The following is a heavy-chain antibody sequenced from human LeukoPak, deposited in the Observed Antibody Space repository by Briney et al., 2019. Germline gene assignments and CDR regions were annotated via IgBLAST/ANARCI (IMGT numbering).Heavy chain of an antibody. CDR2: IYYSGST. J-gene: IGHJ5*02. Sequence: SETLSLTCTVSGGSISSSSYYWGWIRQPPGKGLEWIGSIYYSGSTYYNPFLKSRVTISVDTSKNQFSLKLSSVTAADTAVYYCARSISNYPNSNWFDPWGQGTLVTVSS. CDR1: GGSISSSSYY. V-gene: IGHV4-39*07. CDR3: ARSISNYPNSNWFDP. D-gene: IGHD4-11*01.